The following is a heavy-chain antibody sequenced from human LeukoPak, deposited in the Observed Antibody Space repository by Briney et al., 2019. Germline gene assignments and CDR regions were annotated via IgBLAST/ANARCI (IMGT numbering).Heavy chain of an antibody. CDR2: INYSGNT. J-gene: IGHJ4*02. V-gene: IGHV4-39*07. CDR3: ARQRYSSSWFTSGTEAL. CDR1: GGSLNSNSYY. D-gene: IGHD6-13*01. Sequence: SETLSLTCSVSGGSLNSNSYYWGWIRQPPGKGLEWIGSINYSGNTYYNPSLKSRVTISVDTSKNQFSLKLSSVTAADTAVYYCARQRYSSSWFTSGTEALWGQGTLVTVSS.